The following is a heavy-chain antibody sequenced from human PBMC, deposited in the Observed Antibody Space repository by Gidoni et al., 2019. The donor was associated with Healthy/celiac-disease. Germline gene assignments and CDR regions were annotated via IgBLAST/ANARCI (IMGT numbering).Heavy chain of an antibody. CDR1: GGSISSGSYY. V-gene: IGHV4-61*02. Sequence: PGLAKPSQTLSLTCTVSGGSISSGSYYWSWIRQTAGKGLEWIGRIYTRGSTNYNPSLKSRVTISVDTSKNQFSLKLSSVTAADTAVYYCAREPGVVVPAASSTRPYYYYYGMDVWGQGTTVTVSS. D-gene: IGHD2-2*01. J-gene: IGHJ6*02. CDR3: AREPGVVVPAASSTRPYYYYYGMDV. CDR2: IYTRGST.